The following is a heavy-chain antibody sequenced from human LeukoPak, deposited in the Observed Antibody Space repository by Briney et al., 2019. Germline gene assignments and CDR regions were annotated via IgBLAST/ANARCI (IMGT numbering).Heavy chain of an antibody. Sequence: SETLSLTCAVYGGSFSGYYWSWIRQPPGKGLEWIGEINHSGSTNYNPSLKSRVTISVDTSKNQFSLKLSSVTAADTAVYYCARIWARYSSSRFDYWGQGTLATVSS. D-gene: IGHD6-6*01. V-gene: IGHV4-34*01. J-gene: IGHJ4*02. CDR1: GGSFSGYY. CDR3: ARIWARYSSSRFDY. CDR2: INHSGST.